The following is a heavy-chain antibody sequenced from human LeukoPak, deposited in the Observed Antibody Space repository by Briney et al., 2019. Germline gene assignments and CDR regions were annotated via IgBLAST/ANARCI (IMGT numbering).Heavy chain of an antibody. CDR2: IWYGGSNK. D-gene: IGHD6-13*01. V-gene: IGHV3-33*08. CDR3: AGARGIADWIYAFDI. J-gene: IGHJ3*02. CDR1: GFTFSSYG. Sequence: PGGSLRLSCAASGFTFSSYGMHWVRQAPGKGLEWVAVIWYGGSNKYYADSVKGRFTISRDNSKNTLYLQMNSLRAEDTAVYYCAGARGIADWIYAFDIWGQGTMVTVSS.